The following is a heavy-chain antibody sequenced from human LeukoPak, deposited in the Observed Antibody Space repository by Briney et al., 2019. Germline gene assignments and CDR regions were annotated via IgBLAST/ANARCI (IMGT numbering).Heavy chain of an antibody. CDR1: GVSISSSSYY. CDR2: IYYSANP. J-gene: IGHJ3*02. CDR3: ARDFFWYSSGYGAFDI. V-gene: IGHV4-39*07. D-gene: IGHD5-18*01. Sequence: SETLSLTCTVSGVSISSSSYYWGWIRQPPGKGLEWIGSIYYSANPHYNPSLESRVTVSVDTSKNQFSLNLRSVTVADTAVYYCARDFFWYSSGYGAFDIWGQGTMVTVSS.